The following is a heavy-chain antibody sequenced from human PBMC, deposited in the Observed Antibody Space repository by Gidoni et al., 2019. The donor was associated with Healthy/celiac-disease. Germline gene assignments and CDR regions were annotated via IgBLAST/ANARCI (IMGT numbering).Heavy chain of an antibody. Sequence: VISYDGSNKYYADSVKGRFTISRDNSKNTLYLQMNSLRAEDTAVYYCASSPILGYCSSTSCSDFDYWGQGTLVTVSS. CDR3: ASSPILGYCSSTSCSDFDY. J-gene: IGHJ4*02. D-gene: IGHD2-2*01. CDR2: ISYDGSNK. V-gene: IGHV3-30*03.